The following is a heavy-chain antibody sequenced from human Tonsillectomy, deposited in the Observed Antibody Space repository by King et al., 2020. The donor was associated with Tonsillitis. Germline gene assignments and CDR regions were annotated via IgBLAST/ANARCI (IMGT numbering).Heavy chain of an antibody. V-gene: IGHV5-51*01. Sequence: QLVQSGAEVKKPGESLNISCKGSGYSFTSYWIGWVRQMPGKGLEWMGIIYPDDSDTRYSPSFQGQVTISADKSISTAYLQWSGLKASDTAMYYCARVYCSSTICYWYFDVWGRGTLVTVSS. CDR2: IYPDDSDT. CDR1: GYSFTSYW. J-gene: IGHJ2*01. D-gene: IGHD2-2*01. CDR3: ARVYCSSTICYWYFDV.